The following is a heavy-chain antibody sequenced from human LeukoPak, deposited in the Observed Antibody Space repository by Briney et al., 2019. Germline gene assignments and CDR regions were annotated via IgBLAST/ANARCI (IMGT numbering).Heavy chain of an antibody. CDR3: APRVVGSAPFDY. CDR1: GFTFSSYG. D-gene: IGHD2-15*01. V-gene: IGHV3-23*01. Sequence: GGSLRLSCAASGFTFSSYGMTWVRQAPGKGLEWVSAISGSTGRTYYADSVKGRFTISRDNSKNTLYLQMNNLRAEDTAVYYCAPRVVGSAPFDYWGQGTLVTVSS. J-gene: IGHJ4*02. CDR2: ISGSTGRT.